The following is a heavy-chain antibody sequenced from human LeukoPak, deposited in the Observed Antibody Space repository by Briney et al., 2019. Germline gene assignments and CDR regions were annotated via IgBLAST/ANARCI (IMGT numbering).Heavy chain of an antibody. V-gene: IGHV4-4*07. CDR1: GGSISSYY. CDR3: ARQGPNCSGGSCYSRLFSTFDY. CDR2: IYTSGST. D-gene: IGHD2-15*01. Sequence: PSETLSLTCTVSGGSISSYYWSWIRQPAGKGLEWIGRIYTSGSTNYNPSLKSRVTMSVDTSKNQFSLKLSSVTAADTAVYYCARQGPNCSGGSCYSRLFSTFDYWGQGTPVTVSS. J-gene: IGHJ4*02.